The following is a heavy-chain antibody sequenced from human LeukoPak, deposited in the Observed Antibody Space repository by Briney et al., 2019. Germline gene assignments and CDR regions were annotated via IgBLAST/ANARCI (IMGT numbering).Heavy chain of an antibody. CDR2: INSDGSST. J-gene: IGHJ6*02. CDR1: GFTFSSYW. Sequence: GRSLRLSCAASGFTFSSYWMHWVRQAPGKGLVWVSRINSDGSSTSYADSVKGRFTISRDNAKNTLYLQMNSLRAEDTAVYYCARARSISYCSSTSCYSPYGMDVWGQGTTVTVSS. CDR3: ARARSISYCSSTSCYSPYGMDV. D-gene: IGHD2-2*02. V-gene: IGHV3-74*01.